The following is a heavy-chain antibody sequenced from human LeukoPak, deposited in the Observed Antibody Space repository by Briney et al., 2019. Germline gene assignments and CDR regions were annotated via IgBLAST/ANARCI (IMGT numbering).Heavy chain of an antibody. J-gene: IGHJ4*02. Sequence: PSETLSHTCAVYGGSFSGYYWSWIRQPPGKGLEWIGEINHSGGTSYNPSLKSRVTISVDTSKNQFSLKLSSVTAADTAVYYCATLAANWVYYFDYWGQGTLVTVSS. V-gene: IGHV4-34*01. CDR1: GGSFSGYY. CDR2: INHSGGT. D-gene: IGHD6-13*01. CDR3: ATLAANWVYYFDY.